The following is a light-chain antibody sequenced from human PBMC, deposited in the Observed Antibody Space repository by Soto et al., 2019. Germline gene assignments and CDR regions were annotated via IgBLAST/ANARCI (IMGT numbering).Light chain of an antibody. J-gene: IGKJ1*01. CDR1: QSVSSY. CDR3: QQRSNWPVT. V-gene: IGKV3-11*01. CDR2: DAS. Sequence: EIVLTQSPATLSLSPGERATLSCRASQSVSSYLAWYQQKPGQAPNLLIYDASNSATGIPARFSCSGSGTDFTLTISSLEPEDFAVYYCQQRSNWPVTFGQGTKVEIK.